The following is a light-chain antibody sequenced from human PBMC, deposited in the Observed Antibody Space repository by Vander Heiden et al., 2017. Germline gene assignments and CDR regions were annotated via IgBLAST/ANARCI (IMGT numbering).Light chain of an antibody. Sequence: IQLTQSPSTLSASVGDSVTITCRASQRLSSWLACCQQKPVKAPKPPIYKASSCESGVPQRFSGSGLGKEFTLTISSRKLDDLASYYGQQDNSYRTFGKGTKVEIK. V-gene: IGKV1-5*03. CDR2: KAS. J-gene: IGKJ1*01. CDR3: QQDNSYRT. CDR1: QRLSSW.